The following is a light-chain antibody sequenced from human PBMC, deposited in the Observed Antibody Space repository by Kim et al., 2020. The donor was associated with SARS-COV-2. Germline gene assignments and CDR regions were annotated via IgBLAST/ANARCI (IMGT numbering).Light chain of an antibody. J-gene: IGKJ4*01. CDR3: QQANTLPPT. CDR1: RRVGTY. Sequence: SASGVDRVTISCRASRRVGTYLSWYQQSPGKVPKLLIHDASHLQGGVPSRFSGSGSGTDFTLSINNLQPEDSAVYYCQQANTLPPTFGGGTKLEI. CDR2: DAS. V-gene: IGKV1-12*01.